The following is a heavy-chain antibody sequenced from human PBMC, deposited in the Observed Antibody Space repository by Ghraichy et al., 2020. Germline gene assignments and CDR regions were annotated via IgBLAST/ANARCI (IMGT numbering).Heavy chain of an antibody. Sequence: GGSLRLSCAASGFTFSSYSMNWVRQAPGKGLEWVSSISSSSSYIYYADSVKGRFTISRDNAKNSLYLQMNSLRAEDTAVYYCARDNGGYYGPLEKNWFDPWGHGTLVPVTS. CDR3: ARDNGGYYGPLEKNWFDP. J-gene: IGHJ5*02. CDR1: GFTFSSYS. V-gene: IGHV3-21*01. D-gene: IGHD3-22*01. CDR2: ISSSSSYI.